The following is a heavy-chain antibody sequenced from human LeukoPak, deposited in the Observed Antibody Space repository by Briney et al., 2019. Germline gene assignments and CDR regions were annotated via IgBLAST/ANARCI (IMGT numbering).Heavy chain of an antibody. Sequence: GGSLRLSCAASGFAFSDYSMNWVRPAPGKGLEWVSYISSSDNTIHYADSVKGRFTISRDNAKNSLYLEMNSLRDEDTAVYYCARVHRGYSYGRLDYWGQGTLVTVSS. CDR2: ISSSDNTI. CDR3: ARVHRGYSYGRLDY. V-gene: IGHV3-48*02. J-gene: IGHJ4*02. CDR1: GFAFSDYS. D-gene: IGHD5-18*01.